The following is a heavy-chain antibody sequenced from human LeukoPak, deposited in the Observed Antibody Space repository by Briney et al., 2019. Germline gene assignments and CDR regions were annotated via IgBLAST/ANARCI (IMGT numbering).Heavy chain of an antibody. CDR2: ISGSGGST. CDR3: AKDGASGSYRGRFDY. V-gene: IGHV3-23*01. J-gene: IGHJ4*02. D-gene: IGHD1-26*01. CDR1: GFTFSSYA. Sequence: PGGSLRLSCAASGFTFSSYAMSWVRQAPGKGLEWVSAISGSGGSTYYADSVKGRFTISRDNSKNTLYLQMNSLRAEDTAVYYCAKDGASGSYRGRFDYWGQGTLVTVSS.